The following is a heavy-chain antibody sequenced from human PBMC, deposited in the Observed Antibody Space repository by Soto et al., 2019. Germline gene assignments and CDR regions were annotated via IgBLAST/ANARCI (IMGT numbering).Heavy chain of an antibody. CDR3: ARESRYFDWRGYFDY. CDR1: GFTFSSYG. D-gene: IGHD3-9*01. CDR2: IWYDGSNK. V-gene: IGHV3-33*01. Sequence: QVQLVESGGGVVQPGRSLRLSCAASGFTFSSYGMHWVRQAPGKGLEWVAVIWYDGSNKYYADSVKGRFTISRDNSKNTLYLQMNSLRAEDTAVYYCARESRYFDWRGYFDYWGQGTLVTVSS. J-gene: IGHJ4*02.